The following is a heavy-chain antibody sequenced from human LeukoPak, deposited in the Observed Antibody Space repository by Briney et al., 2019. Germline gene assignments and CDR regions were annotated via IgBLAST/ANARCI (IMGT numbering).Heavy chain of an antibody. J-gene: IGHJ4*02. Sequence: PSETLSLTCTVSGGSISSSSYYWVWMRQPPRKGLEWIGSVYYSGGTYYTPSLNSRVTLSVDTSKNQFSPRLNSVTAADTAVYYCARHTSMVRGVMKYYFDYWGQGTLATVSS. CDR1: GGSISSSSYY. CDR3: ARHTSMVRGVMKYYFDY. V-gene: IGHV4-39*01. CDR2: VYYSGGT. D-gene: IGHD3-10*01.